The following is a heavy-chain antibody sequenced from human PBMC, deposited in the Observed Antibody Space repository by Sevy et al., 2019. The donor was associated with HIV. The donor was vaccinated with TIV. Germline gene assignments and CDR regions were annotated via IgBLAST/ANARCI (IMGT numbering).Heavy chain of an antibody. CDR3: AKGGGGHYDPDEIAYYFYYYNMDV. V-gene: IGHV3-23*01. Sequence: GGSLRLSCAVSGFSFDSYGMTWVRQAPGKGLEWVSAISGSGTRTYYADSVKGRFIISRDNSKNTLDLQMNSLRAEDKGIYYFAKGGGGHYDPDEIAYYFYYYNMDVWGKGTTVTVSS. CDR1: GFSFDSYG. J-gene: IGHJ6*03. D-gene: IGHD3-22*01. CDR2: ISGSGTRT.